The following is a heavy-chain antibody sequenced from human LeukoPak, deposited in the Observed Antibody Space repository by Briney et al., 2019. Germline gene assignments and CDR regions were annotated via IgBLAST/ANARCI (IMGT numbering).Heavy chain of an antibody. V-gene: IGHV3-30-3*01. D-gene: IGHD2-2*02. CDR2: ISYDGSNK. CDR1: GLTFSSYA. CDR3: AREGNYCSSTSCYIGYFDY. Sequence: GRSLRLSCAASGLTFSSYAMHWVRQAPGKGLEWVAVISYDGSNKYYADSVKGRFTISRDNSKNTLYLQMNSLRAEDTAVYYCAREGNYCSSTSCYIGYFDYWGQGTLVTVSS. J-gene: IGHJ4*02.